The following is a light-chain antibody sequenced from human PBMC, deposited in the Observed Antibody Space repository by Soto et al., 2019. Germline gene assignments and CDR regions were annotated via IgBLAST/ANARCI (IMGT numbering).Light chain of an antibody. CDR1: QGISNY. V-gene: IGKV1-27*01. CDR2: AAS. J-gene: IGKJ2*01. Sequence: DIQMTQSPSSLSASVGDRVTITCRASQGISNYLAWYQQKPGKVPKLLIYAASTLQSGVPSRFSGSGSGTDFTLTISSLQPEEVASYYCQKYNTDPMYTFGQGTKLEIK. CDR3: QKYNTDPMYT.